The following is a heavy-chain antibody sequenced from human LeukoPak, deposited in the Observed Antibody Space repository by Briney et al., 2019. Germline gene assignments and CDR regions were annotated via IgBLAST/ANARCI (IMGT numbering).Heavy chain of an antibody. CDR2: IYYSGTT. CDR3: ARDRGYSSSWYAVRDYYYYGMDV. V-gene: IGHV4-39*02. CDR1: GGSISNSNYY. J-gene: IGHJ6*02. Sequence: SETLSLTCTVSGGSISNSNYYWGWIRQPPGKGLEWIGSIYYSGTTYYNPSLESRVTISVDTSKNQFSLKLSSVTATDTAVYYCARDRGYSSSWYAVRDYYYYGMDVWGQGTTVTVSS. D-gene: IGHD6-13*01.